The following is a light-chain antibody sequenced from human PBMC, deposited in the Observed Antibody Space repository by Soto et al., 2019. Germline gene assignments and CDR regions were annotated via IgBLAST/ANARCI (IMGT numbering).Light chain of an antibody. CDR2: GNG. CDR1: SSNIGAGHD. Sequence: QSVLTQPPSVSGAPGQRVTISCTGSSSNIGAGHDVHWYQHLPGTAPKLLIYGNGNRPSGVPDRFSGSKSGTSDSLAITGLQAEDEADYYCQSYDRNLRGSEVLGHGTKVIVL. J-gene: IGLJ1*01. CDR3: QSYDRNLRGSEV. V-gene: IGLV1-40*01.